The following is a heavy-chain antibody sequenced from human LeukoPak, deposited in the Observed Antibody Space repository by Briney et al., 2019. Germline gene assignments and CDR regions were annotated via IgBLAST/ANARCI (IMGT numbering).Heavy chain of an antibody. CDR1: GFTFSSYD. D-gene: IGHD1-14*01. Sequence: PGGSLRLSCAASGFTFSSYDMHWVRQATGKGLEWVSTIGAAGDTFYPGSVKGRFTISRENAKNSLCLQMNSLRAGDTAVYYCARARPRNPYYYYGMDVWGQGTTVTVSS. CDR2: IGAAGDT. CDR3: ARARPRNPYYYYGMDV. J-gene: IGHJ6*02. V-gene: IGHV3-13*01.